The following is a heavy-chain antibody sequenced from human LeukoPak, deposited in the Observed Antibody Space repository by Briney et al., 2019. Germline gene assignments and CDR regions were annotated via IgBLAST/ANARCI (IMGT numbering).Heavy chain of an antibody. J-gene: IGHJ1*01. CDR2: INTNTGNP. Sequence: ASVKVSCNASGYTFTSYAMNWVRQAPGQGLEWMGWINTNTGNPTYAQGFTGRFVFSLDTSVSTAYLQISSLKAEDTAVYYCARDYGSSSYEYFHHWGQGTLVTVSS. CDR3: ARDYGSSSYEYFHH. D-gene: IGHD6-13*01. V-gene: IGHV7-4-1*02. CDR1: GYTFTSYA.